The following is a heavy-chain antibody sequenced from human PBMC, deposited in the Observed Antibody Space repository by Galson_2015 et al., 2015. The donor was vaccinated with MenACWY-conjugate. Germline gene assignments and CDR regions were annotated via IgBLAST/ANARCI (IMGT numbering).Heavy chain of an antibody. CDR1: GFNFNMYS. V-gene: IGHV3-30*01. D-gene: IGHD3-22*01. CDR2: ISYDGKDK. CDR3: ARVGQERRTLLPNFDG. Sequence: SLRLSCAASGFNFNMYSLHWIRQAPGKGLEWVAVISYDGKDKFYGVSVKGRFIILRDNSKNTVYLQMNSLRGEDTGVYFCARVGQERRTLLPNFDGWGQGTRVTVSS. J-gene: IGHJ4*02.